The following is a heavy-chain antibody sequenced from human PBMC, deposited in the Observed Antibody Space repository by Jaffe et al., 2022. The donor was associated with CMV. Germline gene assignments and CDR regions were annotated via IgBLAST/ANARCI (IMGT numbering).Heavy chain of an antibody. CDR1: GFTVNSNY. D-gene: IGHD6-19*01. CDR3: HGWYHSYIIDV. Sequence: EVQVVESGGGLIQPGGSLRLSCTASGFTVNSNYMTWVRQAPGKGLEWVSVIFAGGTYYADSVKGRFTISRDNSKNTLYLQMNSLTAEDTAVYYCHGWYHSYIIDVWGQGTTVTVSS. V-gene: IGHV3-53*01. J-gene: IGHJ6*02. CDR2: IFAGGT.